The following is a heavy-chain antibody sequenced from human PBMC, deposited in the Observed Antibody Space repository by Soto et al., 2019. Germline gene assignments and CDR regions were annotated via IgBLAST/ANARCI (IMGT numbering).Heavy chain of an antibody. D-gene: IGHD3-16*02. CDR2: ISSSSSYI. CDR1: GFTFSSYS. J-gene: IGHJ4*02. CDR3: ARSLPAAVIDY. Sequence: GVSLILSCAASGFTFSSYSMNWVRQAPGKGLEWVSSISSSSSYIYYADSVKGRFTISRDNAKNSLYLQMNSLRAEDTAVYYCARSLPAAVIDYWGQGTLVTVSS. V-gene: IGHV3-21*01.